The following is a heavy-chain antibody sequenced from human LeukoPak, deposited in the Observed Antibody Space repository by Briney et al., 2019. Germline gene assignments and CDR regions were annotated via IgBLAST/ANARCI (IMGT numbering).Heavy chain of an antibody. J-gene: IGHJ4*02. V-gene: IGHV1-24*01. CDR3: ATAGLVVDGSFDY. CDR1: GYTLTELS. Sequence: ASVKVSCKVSGYTLTELSMHWVRQAPGKGLEWMGGFDPEDGETIYAQKFQGRVTMTEDTSTDTAYMELSSLRSEDTAVYFCATAGLVVDGSFDYWGQGTLVTVSS. CDR2: FDPEDGET. D-gene: IGHD2-2*01.